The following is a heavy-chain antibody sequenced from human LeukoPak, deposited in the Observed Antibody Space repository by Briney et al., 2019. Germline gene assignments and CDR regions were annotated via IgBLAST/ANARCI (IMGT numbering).Heavy chain of an antibody. CDR2: VHSSGRT. D-gene: IGHD2-8*02. V-gene: IGHV4-59*08. CDR3: ARHDEECPGEYCFLLSFDY. Sequence: SQTLSLTCTVSGRSINNFYWSWIRQSSGKGLEWIGYVHSSGRTDYNPSLRSRVSMSADTSKSQLSLRLTSVTAADTAVYFCARHDEECPGEYCFLLSFDYWGPGSLVTVSS. CDR1: GRSINNFY. J-gene: IGHJ4*01.